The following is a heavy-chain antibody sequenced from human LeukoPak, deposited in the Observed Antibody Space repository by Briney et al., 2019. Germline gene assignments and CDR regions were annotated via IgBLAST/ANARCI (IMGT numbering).Heavy chain of an antibody. D-gene: IGHD6-13*01. J-gene: IGHJ6*02. V-gene: IGHV3-33*01. CDR2: TWYDGSNK. CDR3: AREAAARYYYYYGMNV. Sequence: PGRSLRLSCAASGFMFSTYGMHWVRQAPGKGLEWVAGTWYDGSNKYYVDSVKGRFTISRDNSKNTLYLQMNSLRAEDTAVYYCAREAAARYYYYYGMNVWGQGTTVAVSS. CDR1: GFMFSTYG.